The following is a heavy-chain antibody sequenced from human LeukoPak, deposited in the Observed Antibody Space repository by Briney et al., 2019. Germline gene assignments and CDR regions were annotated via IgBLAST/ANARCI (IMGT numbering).Heavy chain of an antibody. CDR2: IYYSGST. CDR3: ARRTSWYCFDY. D-gene: IGHD6-13*01. V-gene: IGHV4-59*08. CDR1: GGSISSYY. Sequence: SETLSLTCTVSGGSISSYYWSWIRQPPGKGLEWSGYIYYSGSTNYNPSLKSRVTISVDTSKNQFSLKLSSVTAADTAVYYCARRTSWYCFDYWGRGTLVTVSS. J-gene: IGHJ4*02.